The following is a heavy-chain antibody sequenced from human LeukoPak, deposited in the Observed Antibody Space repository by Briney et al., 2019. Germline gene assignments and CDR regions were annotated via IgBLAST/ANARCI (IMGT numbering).Heavy chain of an antibody. J-gene: IGHJ4*02. CDR3: ARGNSSSHPKYFDY. Sequence: PSETLSLTCAVYGGSFSGYYWSWIRQPPGKGLEWIGEINHSGSTNYNPSLKSRVTISVDTSKNQFSLKLSSVTAADTAVYYCARGNSSSHPKYFDYWGQGTLVTVSS. CDR2: INHSGST. CDR1: GGSFSGYY. D-gene: IGHD6-6*01. V-gene: IGHV4-34*01.